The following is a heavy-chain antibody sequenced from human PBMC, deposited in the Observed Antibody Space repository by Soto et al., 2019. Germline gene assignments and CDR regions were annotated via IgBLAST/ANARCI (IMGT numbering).Heavy chain of an antibody. Sequence: QVQLQESGPGLVKPSQTLSLTCTVSGGSISTGGYYWRWIRQHPGKGLEWIGYINNSATTYYNPSLKSRVTISVDTSKNQFSLKLSSVTVADTAVYYCARDPAPWGQGALVTVSS. CDR2: INNSATT. J-gene: IGHJ5*02. V-gene: IGHV4-31*03. CDR3: ARDPAP. CDR1: GGSISTGGYY.